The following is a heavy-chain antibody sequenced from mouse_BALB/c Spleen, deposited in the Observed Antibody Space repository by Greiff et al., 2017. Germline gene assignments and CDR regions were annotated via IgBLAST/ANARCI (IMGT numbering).Heavy chain of an antibody. CDR1: GYSFTSYY. CDR3: ARCGNYGYFDV. Sequence: VQLKESGPELMKPGASVKISCKASGYSFTSYYMHWVKQSHGKSLEWIGYIDPFNGGTSYNQKFKGKATLTVDKSSSTAYMHLSSLTSEDSAVYYCARCGNYGYFDVWGAGTTVTVSS. J-gene: IGHJ1*01. D-gene: IGHD1-1*02. V-gene: IGHV1S135*01. CDR2: IDPFNGGT.